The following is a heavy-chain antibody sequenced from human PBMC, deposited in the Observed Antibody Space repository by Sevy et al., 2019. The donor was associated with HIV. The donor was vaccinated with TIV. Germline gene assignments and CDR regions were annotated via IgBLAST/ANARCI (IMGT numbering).Heavy chain of an antibody. J-gene: IGHJ4*02. CDR3: ASLGGGIYDY. CDR1: GFTYGTHS. V-gene: IGHV3-48*02. CDR2: ISSSSSAI. Sequence: GGSLRLSCAASGFTYGTHSMNWVRQAPGKGLEWVSYISSSSSAIYDADSVKGRFTISRDNAKNSLYLQMNSLRDEDTAVYYCASLGGGIYDYWGQGTLVTVSS. D-gene: IGHD3-10*01.